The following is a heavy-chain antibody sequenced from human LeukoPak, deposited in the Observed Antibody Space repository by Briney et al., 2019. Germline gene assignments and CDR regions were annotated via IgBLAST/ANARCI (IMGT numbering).Heavy chain of an antibody. CDR3: ARALVVITDPHDAFDI. D-gene: IGHD3-22*01. J-gene: IGHJ3*02. V-gene: IGHV1-2*02. Sequence: GASVKVSCKASGYTFTGYYMHWVRQAPGQGLEWMGWINPNSGGTNYAQKFQGRVTMTRDTSISTAYRELSRLRSDDTAVYYCARALVVITDPHDAFDIWGQGTMVTVSS. CDR1: GYTFTGYY. CDR2: INPNSGGT.